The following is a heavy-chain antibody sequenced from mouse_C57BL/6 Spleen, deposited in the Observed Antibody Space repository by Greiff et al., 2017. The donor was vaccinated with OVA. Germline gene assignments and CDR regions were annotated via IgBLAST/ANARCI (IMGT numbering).Heavy chain of an antibody. D-gene: IGHD1-1*01. CDR1: GYTFTSYW. V-gene: IGHV1-59*01. CDR2: IDPSDSYT. Sequence: QVQLQQPGAELVRPGTSVKLSCKASGYTFTSYWMHWVKQRPGQGLEWIGVIDPSDSYTNYNQKFKGKATLTVDTSSSTAYMQLSSLTSEDSAVYYCARSTTVVPYFDCWGEGTTLAVSS. J-gene: IGHJ2*01. CDR3: ARSTTVVPYFDC.